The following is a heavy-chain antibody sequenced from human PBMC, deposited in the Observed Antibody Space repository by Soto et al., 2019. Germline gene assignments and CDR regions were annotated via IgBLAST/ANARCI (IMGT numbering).Heavy chain of an antibody. D-gene: IGHD1-26*01. CDR3: ARFSGSYTRGLDY. CDR2: SRNKANSYRT. CDR1: GFTFSDHY. Sequence: EVQLVESGGGLVQPGGSLRLSCAASGFTFSDHYMDWVRQAPGKGLERVGRSRNKANSYRTEYAASVKGRFTISRDESKNSLYLQMNSLKTEDTAVYYCARFSGSYTRGLDYWGQGALGTVSS. V-gene: IGHV3-72*01. J-gene: IGHJ4*02.